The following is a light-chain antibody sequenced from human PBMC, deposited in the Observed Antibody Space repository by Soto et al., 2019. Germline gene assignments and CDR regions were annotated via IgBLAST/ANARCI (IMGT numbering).Light chain of an antibody. Sequence: QSALTQPASVSGSPGQSITISCTGTSSDVGGYNYVSWYQQHPGKAPKLMISEVSNRPSGVSNRFSGSKSGNTASLTISGLQAEDEADYYCSSYTSSSTLVFGGGTKSPS. CDR3: SSYTSSSTLV. J-gene: IGLJ2*01. CDR1: SSDVGGYNY. V-gene: IGLV2-14*01. CDR2: EVS.